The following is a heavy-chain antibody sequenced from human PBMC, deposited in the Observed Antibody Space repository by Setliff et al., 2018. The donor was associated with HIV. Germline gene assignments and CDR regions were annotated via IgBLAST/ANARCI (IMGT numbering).Heavy chain of an antibody. J-gene: IGHJ4*02. CDR3: AKFKYAINSTYYFDS. Sequence: GGSLRLSCAASGFAVSGNYMSWVRQAPGKGLEWVSVIYVGDTTYYSESVKGRFTISRDNSKSAVDLQMNSLTSEDAAIYYCAKFKYAINSTYYFDSWGRGTLVTVSS. CDR1: GFAVSGNY. V-gene: IGHV3-53*05. CDR2: IYVGDTT. D-gene: IGHD2-2*01.